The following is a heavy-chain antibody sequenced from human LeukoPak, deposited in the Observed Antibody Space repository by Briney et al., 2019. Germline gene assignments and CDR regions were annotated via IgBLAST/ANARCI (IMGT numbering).Heavy chain of an antibody. V-gene: IGHV3-23*01. CDR3: ARLAVRVAVGGQDY. Sequence: PGGSLRLSCATSGFTFNTYVIYWVRQAPGKGLEWLSAINRSDDYTSYADAVKGRFAVSRDNSKKTVYLHMNSLTAEDTALCYCARLAVRVAVGGQDYWGQGTLVTVSS. D-gene: IGHD6-19*01. J-gene: IGHJ4*02. CDR2: INRSDDYT. CDR1: GFTFNTYV.